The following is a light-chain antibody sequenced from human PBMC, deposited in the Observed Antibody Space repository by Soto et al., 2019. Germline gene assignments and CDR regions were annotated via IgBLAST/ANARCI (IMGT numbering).Light chain of an antibody. V-gene: IGKV3-15*01. CDR2: AAS. CDR3: QQYHAWPLT. J-gene: IGKJ4*01. CDR1: QDVSSN. Sequence: IVMTQSPATLSVSPGDSATLSCRASQDVSSNLAWYQQKPGQAPRLLIYAASTRATGIPARFSGSGSGTEFTLTISSLQSEDFAVYYSQQYHAWPLTFVGGTNLEIQ.